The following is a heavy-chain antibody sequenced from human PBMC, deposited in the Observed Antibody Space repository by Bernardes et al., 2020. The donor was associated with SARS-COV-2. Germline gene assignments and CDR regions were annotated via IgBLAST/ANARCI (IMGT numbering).Heavy chain of an antibody. J-gene: IGHJ6*02. CDR2: IISSSSYT. V-gene: IGHV3-21*01. Sequence: GGSLRLSCAASGFTFSSAFSTYSMNWVRQAPGKGLEWVSSIISSSSYTYYAESVKGRFTISRDNAKNSLYLQMNSLSADDTGVYYCARGIEHLLYGQYYFYEMDVWGQGTTVTVSS. CDR1: GFTFSSAFSTYS. D-gene: IGHD1-26*01. CDR3: ARGIEHLLYGQYYFYEMDV.